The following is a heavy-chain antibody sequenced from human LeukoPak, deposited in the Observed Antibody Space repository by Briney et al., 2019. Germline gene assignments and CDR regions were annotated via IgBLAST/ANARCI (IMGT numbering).Heavy chain of an antibody. CDR2: INPNSGGT. Sequence: ASVKVSCKASGGTFSSYAISWVRQAPGQGLEWMGRINPNSGGTNYAQRFQGRVTMTRDTSISTAYMELSRLRSDDTAVYYCARDRWDIVLVPAAREIDYWGQGTLVIVSS. J-gene: IGHJ4*02. CDR1: GGTFSSYA. V-gene: IGHV1-2*06. CDR3: ARDRWDIVLVPAAREIDY. D-gene: IGHD2-2*01.